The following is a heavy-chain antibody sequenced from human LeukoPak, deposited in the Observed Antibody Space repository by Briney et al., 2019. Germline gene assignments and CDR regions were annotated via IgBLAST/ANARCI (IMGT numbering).Heavy chain of an antibody. J-gene: IGHJ4*02. CDR2: IDNDGSGT. V-gene: IGHV3-74*01. Sequence: GGSLRLSCAASGFTFSHAWMHWVRQVPGKGLIWVSRIDNDGSGTSYADFVQGRFTVSRDNAKNTLYLQMNNLGVEDTAVYYCASLTFGPDFWGQGTLVTVSS. D-gene: IGHD3-16*01. CDR1: GFTFSHAW. CDR3: ASLTFGPDF.